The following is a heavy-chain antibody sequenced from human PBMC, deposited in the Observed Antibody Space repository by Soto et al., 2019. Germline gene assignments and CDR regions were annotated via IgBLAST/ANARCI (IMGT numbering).Heavy chain of an antibody. CDR1: VGTFSSYA. D-gene: IGHD5-12*01. CDR3: ARGDVEMATIGLFDY. Sequence: QVQLVQSGAEVQKPGSSVKVSCKASVGTFSSYAISWVRQAPGQGLEWMGGIIPIFGTANYAQKFQGRVTITADESTSTAYMELSSLRSEDTAVYYCARGDVEMATIGLFDYWGQGTLVTVSS. J-gene: IGHJ4*02. CDR2: IIPIFGTA. V-gene: IGHV1-69*01.